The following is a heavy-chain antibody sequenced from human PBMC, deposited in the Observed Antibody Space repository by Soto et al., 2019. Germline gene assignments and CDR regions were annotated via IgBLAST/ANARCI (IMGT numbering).Heavy chain of an antibody. CDR3: AKENGFQFVNFGASGFDY. V-gene: IGHV3-23*01. D-gene: IGHD6-6*01. Sequence: EVQLLESGGGLVQPGGSLRLSCAASGFRFSSKAMSWVRQAPGKGLEWVSIISGSGSSTYYTDSLKGRFTISRANSKNMVYLEMNYLRAEYTAVYYCAKENGFQFVNFGASGFDYWGQGSLVSVSS. J-gene: IGHJ4*02. CDR2: ISGSGSST. CDR1: GFRFSSKA.